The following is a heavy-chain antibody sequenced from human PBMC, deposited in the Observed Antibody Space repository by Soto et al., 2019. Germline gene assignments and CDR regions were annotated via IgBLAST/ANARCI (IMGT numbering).Heavy chain of an antibody. CDR3: ARGEQYSGRIFDY. D-gene: IGHD1-26*01. J-gene: IGHJ4*01. V-gene: IGHV6-1*01. Sequence: SQTLSLTCAITGDSVSSNSAGWSWVRQSPSRGLEWLGRTYYRSKWYYEYAVSVRGRITINPDTSKNQYSLQLNSVTPEDTAVYFCARGEQYSGRIFDYWGQLTMVTVYS. CDR2: TYYRSKWYY. CDR1: GDSVSSNSAG.